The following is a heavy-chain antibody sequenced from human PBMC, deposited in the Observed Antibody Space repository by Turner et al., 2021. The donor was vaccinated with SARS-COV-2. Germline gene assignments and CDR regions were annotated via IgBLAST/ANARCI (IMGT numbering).Heavy chain of an antibody. CDR1: GFTFSSSW. J-gene: IGHJ4*02. D-gene: IGHD6-19*01. V-gene: IGHV3-21*01. CDR3: GADTSGWAADY. Sequence: EVQLVESGGGLVKPGGSLRLSCAASGFTFSSSWMNWVRQAPGKGLEWVSSISSTSSYKYYADSVKGRFTISRDNANKSLYLQMDSLRAEDTAVYYCGADTSGWAADYWGQGALVTVS. CDR2: ISSTSSYK.